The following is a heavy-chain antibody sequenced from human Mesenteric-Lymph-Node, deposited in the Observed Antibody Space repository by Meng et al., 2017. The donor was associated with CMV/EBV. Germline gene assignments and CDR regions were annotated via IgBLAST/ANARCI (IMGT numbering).Heavy chain of an antibody. CDR3: ARRHSGYDYPFDY. Sequence: AVSGGSISSSHWWSWVRQPPGKGLEWIGEIYHSGSTNYNPSLKSRITISVDKSKNQFSLKLSSVTAADTAVYYCARRHSGYDYPFDYWGQGALVTVSS. J-gene: IGHJ4*02. D-gene: IGHD5-12*01. V-gene: IGHV4-4*02. CDR2: IYHSGST. CDR1: GGSISSSHW.